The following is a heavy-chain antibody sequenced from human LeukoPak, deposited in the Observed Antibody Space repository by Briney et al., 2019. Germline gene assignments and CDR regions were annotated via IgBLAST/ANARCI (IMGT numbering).Heavy chain of an antibody. CDR2: ISYDGSNK. V-gene: IGHV3-30-3*01. D-gene: IGHD6-19*01. Sequence: GGSLRLSCAASGFTFSSYAMHWVRQAPGKGLEWVAVISYDGSNKYYADSVKGRFTISRDNSKNTLYLQMNSLRAEDTAVYYCARDHSSGWCYDYWGQGTLVTVSS. J-gene: IGHJ4*02. CDR3: ARDHSSGWCYDY. CDR1: GFTFSSYA.